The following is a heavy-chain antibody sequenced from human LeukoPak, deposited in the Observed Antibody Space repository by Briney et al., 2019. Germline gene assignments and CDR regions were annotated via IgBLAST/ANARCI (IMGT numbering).Heavy chain of an antibody. Sequence: GGSLRLSCAASGFTFSNAWMSWLRQAPGKGLEWVGRIKSKTDGGTTDYAAPVKGRFTISRDDSKNTLYLQMNSLKTEDTAVYYCTTVQHLDYYYYGMDVWGQGTTVTVSS. CDR1: GFTFSNAW. CDR2: IKSKTDGGTT. V-gene: IGHV3-15*01. CDR3: TTVQHLDYYYYGMDV. J-gene: IGHJ6*02. D-gene: IGHD6-13*01.